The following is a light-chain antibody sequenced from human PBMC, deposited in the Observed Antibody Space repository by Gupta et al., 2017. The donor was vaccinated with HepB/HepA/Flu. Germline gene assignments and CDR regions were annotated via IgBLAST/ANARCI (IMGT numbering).Light chain of an antibody. CDR1: SSDVGGYNY. V-gene: IGLV2-14*03. CDR3: TSYTSSSTDVV. J-gene: IGLJ2*01. Sequence: QSALTQPASVSGSPGQSITISCTGTSSDVGGYNYVSWYQQHPGKAPKLMIYDVTNRPSGVSNRFSGSKSGNTASLTIXGXQAEDEXDYYCTSYTSSSTDVVFGGGTKVTVL. CDR2: DVT.